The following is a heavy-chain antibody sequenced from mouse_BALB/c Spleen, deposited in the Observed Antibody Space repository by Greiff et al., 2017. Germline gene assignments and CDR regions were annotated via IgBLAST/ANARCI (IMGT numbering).Heavy chain of an antibody. Sequence: VQLQQSGAELVKPGASVKLSCKASGYTFTSYYMYWVKPRPGQGLEWIGEINPSNGGTNFNEKFKSKATLTVDKSSSTAYMQLSSLTSEDSAVYYCTRGGDYYGSKDAMDYWGQGTSVTVSS. J-gene: IGHJ4*01. D-gene: IGHD1-1*01. CDR1: GYTFTSYY. CDR3: TRGGDYYGSKDAMDY. CDR2: INPSNGGT. V-gene: IGHV1S81*02.